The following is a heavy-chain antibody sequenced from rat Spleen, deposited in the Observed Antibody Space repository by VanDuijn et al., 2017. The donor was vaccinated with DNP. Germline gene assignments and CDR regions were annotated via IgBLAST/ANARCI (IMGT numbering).Heavy chain of an antibody. J-gene: IGHJ2*01. Sequence: EVQLVESGGGLVQPGRSMKLSCAASGFTFNDYWMTWIRQAPGKGLEWVASISYDGGNTYYRDSVKGRFTISRDNAKNTLQLQMNNLRSEDTATYYCARQEYGYNSGDYYFDYWGQGVMVTVSS. D-gene: IGHD4-3*01. CDR2: ISYDGGNT. V-gene: IGHV5-22*01. CDR3: ARQEYGYNSGDYYFDY. CDR1: GFTFNDYW.